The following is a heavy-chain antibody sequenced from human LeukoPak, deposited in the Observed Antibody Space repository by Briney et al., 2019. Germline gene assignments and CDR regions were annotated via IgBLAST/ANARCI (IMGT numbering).Heavy chain of an antibody. CDR3: AKEVLRYFDWLPEVDY. J-gene: IGHJ4*02. CDR2: ISGSGGST. Sequence: GGSLRLSCAASGFTFSTYEMSWVRQAPGKGLEWVSAISGSGGSTYYADSVKGRFTISRDNSKNTLYLQMNSLRAEDTAVYYCAKEVLRYFDWLPEVDYWGQGTLVTVSS. V-gene: IGHV3-23*01. CDR1: GFTFSTYE. D-gene: IGHD3-9*01.